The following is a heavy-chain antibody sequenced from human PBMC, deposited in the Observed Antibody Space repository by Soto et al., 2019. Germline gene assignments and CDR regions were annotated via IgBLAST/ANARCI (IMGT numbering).Heavy chain of an antibody. Sequence: SQTLSLTCAISGDSVSSNSAAWNWIRQSPSRGLEWLGRTYYRSKWYNDYAVSVKSRITINPDTSKNQFSLQLNSVTPEDTAVYYCARGGYSGSYYYYYYMDVWGKGTTVTVSS. J-gene: IGHJ6*03. D-gene: IGHD1-26*01. V-gene: IGHV6-1*01. CDR3: ARGGYSGSYYYYYYMDV. CDR2: TYYRSKWYN. CDR1: GDSVSSNSAA.